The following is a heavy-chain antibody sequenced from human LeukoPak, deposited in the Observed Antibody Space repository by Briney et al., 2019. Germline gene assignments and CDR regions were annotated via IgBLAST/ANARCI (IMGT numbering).Heavy chain of an antibody. D-gene: IGHD1-20*01. Sequence: SETLSLTCTVSGGSISSYYWSWIRQPPGKGLEWIGYIYYSGSTNYNPSLKSRVTISVDTSKNQFSLKLSSVTAADTAVYYCARALRARITGTTASVYGMDVWAKGPRSPSP. CDR3: ARALRARITGTTASVYGMDV. CDR1: GGSISSYY. V-gene: IGHV4-59*01. CDR2: IYYSGST. J-gene: IGHJ6*02.